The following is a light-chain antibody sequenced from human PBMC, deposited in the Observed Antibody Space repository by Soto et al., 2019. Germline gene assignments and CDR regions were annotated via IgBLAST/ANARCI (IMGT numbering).Light chain of an antibody. Sequence: EIVLTQSPVTLSLSPGERATLSCRASQSVGSSLAWYQQKPGQAPRLLINDASNRATGITARFSGSGSGTDFTLTISSLEPEDFSVYYCLQHCNWLNTFGQGTKLEIK. V-gene: IGKV3-11*01. J-gene: IGKJ2*01. CDR3: LQHCNWLNT. CDR2: DAS. CDR1: QSVGSS.